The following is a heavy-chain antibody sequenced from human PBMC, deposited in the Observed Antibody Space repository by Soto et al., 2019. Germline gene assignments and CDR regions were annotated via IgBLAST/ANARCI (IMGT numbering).Heavy chain of an antibody. Sequence: ASVKVSCKASGYTFTGYYMHWVRQAPGQGLEWMGWINPNSGGTNYAQRFQGRVTMTRDTSISTAYMELSRLRSDDTAVYYCARSGYSSSWGLYYYYGMDVWGQGTTVTVSS. CDR2: INPNSGGT. J-gene: IGHJ6*02. CDR3: ARSGYSSSWGLYYYYGMDV. D-gene: IGHD6-13*01. CDR1: GYTFTGYY. V-gene: IGHV1-2*02.